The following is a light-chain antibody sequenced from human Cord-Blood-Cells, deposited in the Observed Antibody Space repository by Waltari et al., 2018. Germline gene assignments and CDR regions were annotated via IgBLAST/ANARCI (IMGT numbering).Light chain of an antibody. CDR1: SSNIGRNY. CDR2: RNN. Sequence: QSVLPQPPSASGTPGQRVTIPCSGSSSNIGRNYVYWYQQLPGPAPKLLIYRNNQRPSGVPDRFSGSKSGTSASLAISGLRSEDEADYYCAAWDDSLSGRWVFGGGTKLTVL. J-gene: IGLJ3*02. CDR3: AAWDDSLSGRWV. V-gene: IGLV1-47*01.